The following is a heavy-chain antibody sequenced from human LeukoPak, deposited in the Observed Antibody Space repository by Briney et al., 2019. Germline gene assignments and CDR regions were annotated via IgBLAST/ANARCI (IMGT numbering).Heavy chain of an antibody. J-gene: IGHJ6*03. Sequence: ASVKVSCKASGYTFTGYYMHWVRQAPGQGLEWMGLINPKSGGTNYAQKFQGRATMTRDTSISTAYMELSRLRSDDTAVYYCARDGAARGYYYYYYYMDVWGKGTTVTVSS. D-gene: IGHD3-10*01. CDR3: ARDGAARGYYYYYYYMDV. CDR1: GYTFTGYY. V-gene: IGHV1-2*02. CDR2: INPKSGGT.